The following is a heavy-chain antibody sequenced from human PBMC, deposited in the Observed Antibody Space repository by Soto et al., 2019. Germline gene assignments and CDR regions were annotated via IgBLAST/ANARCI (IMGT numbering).Heavy chain of an antibody. CDR3: AVPGYCSGGSCYFPYYYGMDV. CDR1: GYTLTELS. J-gene: IGHJ6*02. V-gene: IGHV1-24*01. Sequence: ASVQVSCKVSGYTLTELSMHWVRQAPGKGLEWMGGFDPEDGKTIYAQKFQGRVTMTEDTSTDTAYMELSSLRSEDMAVYYCAVPGYCSGGSCYFPYYYGMDVWGQGTTVTVSS. CDR2: FDPEDGKT. D-gene: IGHD2-15*01.